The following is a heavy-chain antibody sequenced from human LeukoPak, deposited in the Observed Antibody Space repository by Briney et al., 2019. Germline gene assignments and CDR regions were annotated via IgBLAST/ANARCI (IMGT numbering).Heavy chain of an antibody. V-gene: IGHV3-23*01. CDR1: GFTFSNYV. J-gene: IGHJ4*02. Sequence: PGGSLRLSCAASGFTFSNYVMHWVRQAPGRGLEWVSAISGSGGSTYYADSVKGRFTISRDNSKNTLYLQMNSLRAEDTAVYYCAKDLAGSGSYSFDYWGQGTLVTVSS. CDR2: ISGSGGST. CDR3: AKDLAGSGSYSFDY. D-gene: IGHD1-26*01.